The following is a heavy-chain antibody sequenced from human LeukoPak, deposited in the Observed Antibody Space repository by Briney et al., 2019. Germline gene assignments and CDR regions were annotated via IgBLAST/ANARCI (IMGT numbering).Heavy chain of an antibody. V-gene: IGHV3-21*01. CDR1: GFTFSSYN. CDR2: ITTSSGTHI. D-gene: IGHD2-2*02. CDR3: ARSYCSTTSCYTYDAFDL. J-gene: IGHJ3*01. Sequence: PGGSLRLSCAASGFTFSSYNMNWVRQAPGKGLEWVSSITTSSGTHIYYAASVKGRFTISRDNAKNSLYLQMNSLRAEDTAVYYCARSYCSTTSCYTYDAFDLWGQGTMVTVSS.